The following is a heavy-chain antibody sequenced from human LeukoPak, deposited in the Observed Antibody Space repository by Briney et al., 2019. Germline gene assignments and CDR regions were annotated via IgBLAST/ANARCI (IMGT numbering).Heavy chain of an antibody. CDR3: ARAIAVAPDY. V-gene: IGHV4-34*01. J-gene: IGHJ4*02. CDR1: GGAFSGYY. D-gene: IGHD6-19*01. Sequence: PFETLSLTCAVYGGAFSGYYWGWVRQPPGKGLEWIGEINHSGSTNYNPSLKSRVTISVDTSKNQFSLKLSSVTAADTAVYYCARAIAVAPDYWGQGTLVTVSS. CDR2: INHSGST.